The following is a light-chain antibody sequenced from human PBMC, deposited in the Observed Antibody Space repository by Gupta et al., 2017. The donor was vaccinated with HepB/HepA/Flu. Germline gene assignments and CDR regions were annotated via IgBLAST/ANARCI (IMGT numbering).Light chain of an antibody. CDR3: MQDRHTPYT. J-gene: IGKJ2*01. CDR1: QSLLHSDGNNR. Sequence: DIVMPQSPLSLPVTPGEPASVSCRSSQSLLHSDGNNRLDLYLQKPGQSPHLLMYLGSNRASGVPDRLSGSGSGTDFTLNIIRVEADDVVVYYCMQDRHTPYTFGQGTKLEIK. V-gene: IGKV2-28*01. CDR2: LGS.